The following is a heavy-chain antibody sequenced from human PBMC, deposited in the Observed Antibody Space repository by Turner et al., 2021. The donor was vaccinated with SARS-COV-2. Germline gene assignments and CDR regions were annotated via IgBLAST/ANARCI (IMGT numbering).Heavy chain of an antibody. CDR2: ISVSGGST. CDR1: GFTFSSYA. CDR3: AKVKNSGISPSGAFDI. Sequence: EVQLLESGGDLVQPGGSLRLPCAASGFTFSSYAMSWVRQAPGKGLQWVSAISVSGGSTYYADAVKGRFTISRDNSKNTLYLQMNSLRAEDTAVYYCAKVKNSGISPSGAFDIWGQGTMVTVSS. D-gene: IGHD3-10*01. V-gene: IGHV3-23*01. J-gene: IGHJ3*02.